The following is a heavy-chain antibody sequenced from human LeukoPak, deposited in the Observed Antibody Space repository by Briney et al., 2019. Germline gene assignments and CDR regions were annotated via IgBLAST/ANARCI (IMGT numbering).Heavy chain of an antibody. CDR2: IWYDGSNK. CDR1: GFTLSSYG. J-gene: IGHJ4*02. Sequence: GGSLRLSCAASGFTLSSYGMHWVRQAPGKGLEWVAVIWYDGSNKYYADSVKGRFTISRDNSKNTLYLQMNSLRAEDAAVYYCARDRVGASDWGQGTLVTVSS. V-gene: IGHV3-33*01. D-gene: IGHD1-26*01. CDR3: ARDRVGASD.